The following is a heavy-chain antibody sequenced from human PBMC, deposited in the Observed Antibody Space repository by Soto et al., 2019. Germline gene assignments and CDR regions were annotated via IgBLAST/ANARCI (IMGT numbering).Heavy chain of an antibody. CDR3: ARGSHDAFDI. Sequence: QVQLVQSGTEVKKPGASVKVSCKASGYTFATYGVSWVRQAPGQGLEWMGWISVLHGNANYAQSFQGRVTMTTDTSTHTAYMELMTLTSDDSAVYFCARGSHDAFDIWGQGTMVIVSS. CDR2: ISVLHGNA. CDR1: GYTFATYG. V-gene: IGHV1-18*01. J-gene: IGHJ3*02. D-gene: IGHD6-19*01.